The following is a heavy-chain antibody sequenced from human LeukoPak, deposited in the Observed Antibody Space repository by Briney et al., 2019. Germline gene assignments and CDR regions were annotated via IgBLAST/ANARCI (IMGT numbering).Heavy chain of an antibody. CDR3: AKDHQLLLRGWFDP. D-gene: IGHD3-22*01. Sequence: PGGSLRLSCAASGFTFSSYAMSWVRQAPGKGLEWVSAISGSGGSTYYADSVKGRFTISRDNSKNTLYLRMNSLRAEDTAVYYCAKDHQLLLRGWFDPWGQGTLVTVSS. CDR2: ISGSGGST. V-gene: IGHV3-23*01. J-gene: IGHJ5*02. CDR1: GFTFSSYA.